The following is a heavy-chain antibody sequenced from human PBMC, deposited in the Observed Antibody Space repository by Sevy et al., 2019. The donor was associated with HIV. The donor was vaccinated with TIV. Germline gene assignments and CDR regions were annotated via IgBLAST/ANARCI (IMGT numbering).Heavy chain of an antibody. J-gene: IGHJ2*01. V-gene: IGHV3-11*01. CDR3: AREGDLRYFDF. CDR1: KFTFSDYY. Sequence: GGSLRLSCAASKFTFSDYYMSWIRHAPGKGLEWVSYISNSGSTIYYADSVKGRFTISRDNAQSSMYLQMNRLRAEDTAVYFCAREGDLRYFDFWGRGTLVTVSS. D-gene: IGHD3-10*01. CDR2: ISNSGSTI.